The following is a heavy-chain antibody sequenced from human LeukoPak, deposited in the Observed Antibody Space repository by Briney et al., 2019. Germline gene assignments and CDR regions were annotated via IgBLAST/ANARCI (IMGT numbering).Heavy chain of an antibody. V-gene: IGHV3-30*03. CDR3: ATFYGSGKGGAFDI. CDR2: ISYDGSNK. J-gene: IGHJ3*02. D-gene: IGHD3-10*01. Sequence: PGRSLRLSCAASGFTFSSYGMHWVRQAPGKGLEWVAVISYDGSNKYYVDSVKGRFTISRDNSKNTLSLQMNSLRAEDTAVYYCATFYGSGKGGAFDIWGQGTMVTVSS. CDR1: GFTFSSYG.